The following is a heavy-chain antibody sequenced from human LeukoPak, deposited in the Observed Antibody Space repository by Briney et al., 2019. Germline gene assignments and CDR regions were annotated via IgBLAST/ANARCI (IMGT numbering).Heavy chain of an antibody. CDR3: SRVGYDFWSGYYGFDY. D-gene: IGHD3-3*01. J-gene: IGHJ4*02. CDR1: GGSISSGGYY. Sequence: PSQTLSLTCTVSGGSISSGGYYWSRIRQNPGKGLEWIGYIYYSGSTYYNPSLKSRVTISVDTSKNQFSLKLSSVTAADTAVYYCSRVGYDFWSGYYGFDYWGQGTLVTVSS. CDR2: IYYSGST. V-gene: IGHV4-31*03.